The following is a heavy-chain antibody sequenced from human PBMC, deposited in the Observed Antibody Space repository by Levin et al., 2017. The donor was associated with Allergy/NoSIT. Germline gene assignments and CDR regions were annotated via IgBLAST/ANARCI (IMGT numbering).Heavy chain of an antibody. CDR2: IYYSGST. D-gene: IGHD2-15*01. Sequence: SETLSLTCTVSGGSISSYYWSWIRQPPGKGLEWIGYIYYSGSTNYNPSLKSRVTISVDTSKNQFSLKLSSVTAADTAVYYCARGPVVVVAATALLFDYWGQGTLVTVSS. J-gene: IGHJ4*02. CDR3: ARGPVVVVAATALLFDY. CDR1: GGSISSYY. V-gene: IGHV4-59*01.